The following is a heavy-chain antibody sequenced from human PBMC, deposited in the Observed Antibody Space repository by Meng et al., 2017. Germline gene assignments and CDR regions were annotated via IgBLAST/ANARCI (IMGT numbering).Heavy chain of an antibody. CDR3: ARVMMTTVPYANY. J-gene: IGHJ4*02. CDR2: IYYSGST. V-gene: IGHV4-39*07. Sequence: QWQLQESGPGRVKPSETLSLTCTVSGGSISSSSYYWGLISQPPGKGREWIGSIYYSGSTYYNPSLKSRVTISVDTSKNQFSLKLSSVTAADTAVYYCARVMMTTVPYANYWGQGTLVTVSS. D-gene: IGHD4-17*01. CDR1: GGSISSSSYY.